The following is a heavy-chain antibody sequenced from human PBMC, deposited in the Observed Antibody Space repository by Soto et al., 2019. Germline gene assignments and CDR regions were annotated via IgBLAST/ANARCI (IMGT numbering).Heavy chain of an antibody. J-gene: IGHJ6*02. D-gene: IGHD3-9*01. CDR2: MYYGGRT. CDR3: ARARRYRIGGYGMDV. V-gene: IGHV4-59*12. Sequence: SETLSLTCTVSGGSISSYYWSWIRRPPGKGLEWIGYMYYGGRTNYNPSLKSRVTISVDTSKNQFSLKLSSVTAADTAVYYCARARRYRIGGYGMDVWGQGNTVTVSS. CDR1: GGSISSYY.